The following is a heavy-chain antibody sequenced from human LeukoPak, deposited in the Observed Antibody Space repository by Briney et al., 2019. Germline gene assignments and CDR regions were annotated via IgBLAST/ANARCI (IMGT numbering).Heavy chain of an antibody. CDR3: ARGDGALNHDNYYYYIDV. V-gene: IGHV1-69*05. CDR1: GGTFSSYA. Sequence: SVKVSCKASGGTFSSYAISWVRQAPGQGLEWMGGIIPIFGTANYAQKFQGRVTITTDESTSTAYMELSSLRSEDTAVYYCARGDGALNHDNYYYYIDVWGKGTTVTVSS. CDR2: IIPIFGTA. D-gene: IGHD5-24*01. J-gene: IGHJ6*03.